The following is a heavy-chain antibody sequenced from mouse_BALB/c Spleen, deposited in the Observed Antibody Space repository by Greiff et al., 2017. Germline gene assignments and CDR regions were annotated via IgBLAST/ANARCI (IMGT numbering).Heavy chain of an antibody. J-gene: IGHJ1*01. V-gene: IGHV1-61*01. Sequence: VQLQQPGAELVRPGASVKLSCTASGYTFTSNWMNWVKQRPGQGLEWIGMIDPSDSDTHYNQMFKDKATLTVDKASSTAYMQLSSLTSEDSAVYYYSRAGDGYSEWYVNVWGAGTRVTVSS. D-gene: IGHD2-3*01. CDR3: SRAGDGYSEWYVNV. CDR1: GYTFTSNW. CDR2: IDPSDSDT.